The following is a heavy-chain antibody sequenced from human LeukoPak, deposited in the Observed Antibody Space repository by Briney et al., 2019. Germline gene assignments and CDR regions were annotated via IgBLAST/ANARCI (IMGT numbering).Heavy chain of an antibody. CDR1: GFTFNNYA. V-gene: IGHV3-23*01. CDR3: ARPGAYCSGYGSCFPFEY. CDR2: ISGNSGST. D-gene: IGHD2-15*01. J-gene: IGHJ4*02. Sequence: GGSLRLSCAASGFTFNNYAMSWVRRAPGKGLEWVSSISGNSGSTYYAGSVRGRFTISRDNAKNTLYLQMDSLRAEDTAVYYCARPGAYCSGYGSCFPFEYWGQGSLVIVSS.